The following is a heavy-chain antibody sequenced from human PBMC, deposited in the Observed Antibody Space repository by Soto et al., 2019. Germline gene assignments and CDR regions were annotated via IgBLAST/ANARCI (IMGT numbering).Heavy chain of an antibody. Sequence: GGSLRLSCAASGFTFSSYAMSWVRQAPGKGLEWVSAISGSGGSTYYADSVKGRFTISRDNSKNTLYLQMNSLRAEDTAVYYCRTSIEEAGYYYYGMDVWGQGTTVTVSS. CDR3: RTSIEEAGYYYYGMDV. CDR1: GFTFSSYA. D-gene: IGHD6-13*01. CDR2: ISGSGGST. V-gene: IGHV3-23*01. J-gene: IGHJ6*02.